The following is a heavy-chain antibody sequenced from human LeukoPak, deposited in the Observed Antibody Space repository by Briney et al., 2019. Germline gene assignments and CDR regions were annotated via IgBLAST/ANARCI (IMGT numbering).Heavy chain of an antibody. CDR2: ISWNRATI. CDR1: GFTFDDYA. D-gene: IGHD6-19*01. J-gene: IGHJ6*02. Sequence: GRSLRLSCAASGFTFDDYAMHWVRQTPGKGLEWVSGISWNRATIGFADSVKGRFTISRDNAKNSLYLQMSSLRAEDTAVYYCARGKAVAGPYYYYYGMDVWGQGTTVTVSS. CDR3: ARGKAVAGPYYYYYGMDV. V-gene: IGHV3-9*01.